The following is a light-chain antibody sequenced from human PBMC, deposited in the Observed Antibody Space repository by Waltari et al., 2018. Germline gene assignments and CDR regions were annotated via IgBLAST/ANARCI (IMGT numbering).Light chain of an antibody. CDR3: QVWADSSDFV. J-gene: IGLJ1*01. V-gene: IGLV3-21*02. Sequence: SYVLTQPHSVSVAPGQTARITCGGNSVGSKSVHWYKRKPGQAPVVVVYDDTERPSGIPDRFSGSNAENTATLTINSVEAGDEADYFCQVWADSSDFVFGSGTKVTVL. CDR1: SVGSKS. CDR2: DDT.